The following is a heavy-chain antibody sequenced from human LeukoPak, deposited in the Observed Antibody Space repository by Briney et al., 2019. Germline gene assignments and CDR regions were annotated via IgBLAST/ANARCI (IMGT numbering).Heavy chain of an antibody. D-gene: IGHD6-13*01. Sequence: GGSLRLSCAASGFTVSSNYMSWVRQAPGKGLEWVSVIYSGGSTYYADSVKGRFTISRDNSKNTLYLQMNSLRAEDTAVYYCAREGGDHSSGWYDFDYWGQGTLVTVSS. CDR2: IYSGGST. CDR1: GFTVSSNY. CDR3: AREGGDHSSGWYDFDY. V-gene: IGHV3-66*01. J-gene: IGHJ4*02.